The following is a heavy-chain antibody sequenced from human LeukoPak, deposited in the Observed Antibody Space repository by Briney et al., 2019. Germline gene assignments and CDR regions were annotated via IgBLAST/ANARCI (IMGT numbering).Heavy chain of an antibody. Sequence: ASVKVSCKASGYTFNTYYIHWVRQAPGQGLEWLAIINPSDGWTNYEQKFKGRVAVTGDTSTSTVYMELSRPRSDDTAVYYCARDDTIAEGIGFEYWGQGTLVTVSP. D-gene: IGHD1-26*01. CDR1: GYTFNTYY. V-gene: IGHV1-46*02. CDR3: ARDDTIAEGIGFEY. J-gene: IGHJ4*02. CDR2: INPSDGWT.